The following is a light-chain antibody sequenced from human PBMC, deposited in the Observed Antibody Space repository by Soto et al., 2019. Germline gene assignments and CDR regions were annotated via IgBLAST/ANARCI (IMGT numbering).Light chain of an antibody. V-gene: IGKV3-11*01. Sequence: DIVLTQSPATLSLSPGERATLSCRASQSVGRDLAWYQQKPGQTPSLLIYDASNRATGIPARFSGSGSGTDFTLTISSLEPEDFAVYYCQHRHNFGPGTKVEVK. CDR1: QSVGRD. CDR2: DAS. J-gene: IGKJ3*01. CDR3: QHRHN.